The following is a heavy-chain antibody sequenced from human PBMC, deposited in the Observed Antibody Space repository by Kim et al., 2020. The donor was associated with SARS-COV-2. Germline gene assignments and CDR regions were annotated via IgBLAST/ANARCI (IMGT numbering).Heavy chain of an antibody. CDR3: AKVDEEFNN. D-gene: IGHD3-9*01. Sequence: SETLSLTCTVSGGSIISDTHYWGWVRQPPGKGLEWIGRITHGGSTYYDPSLKSRVTMPIDTSTNQFFLRLASVTAADTAVYFYAKVDEEFNNWGQGTLGT. CDR2: ITHGGST. CDR1: GGSIISDTHY. J-gene: IGHJ1*01. V-gene: IGHV4-39*07.